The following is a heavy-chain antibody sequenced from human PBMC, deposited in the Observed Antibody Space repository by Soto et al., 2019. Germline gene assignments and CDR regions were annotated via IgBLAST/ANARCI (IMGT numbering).Heavy chain of an antibody. J-gene: IGHJ4*02. Sequence: GGSLRLSCAASGFTFSSYAMHWVRQAPGKGLEWVAVISYDGSNKYYADSVKGRFTISRDNSKNTLYLQMNSLRAEDTAVYYCARGSLMIRYYFDYWGQGTLVTVSS. CDR3: ARGSLMIRYYFDY. CDR2: ISYDGSNK. V-gene: IGHV3-30-3*01. CDR1: GFTFSSYA. D-gene: IGHD3-22*01.